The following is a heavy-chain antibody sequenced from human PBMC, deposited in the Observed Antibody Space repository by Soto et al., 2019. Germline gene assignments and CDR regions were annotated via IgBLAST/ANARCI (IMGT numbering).Heavy chain of an antibody. CDR1: GGSISSGYYY. J-gene: IGHJ4*02. Sequence: SETLSLTCTVSGGSISSGYYYWSWIRQPPGKGLEWLGYIYYSGSSYYNPSLKSRITISVDTSKNQFSLNLSSVTAADTAVYYCARDRERGYSSGYFAYWGQGTLVTSP. CDR3: ARDRERGYSSGYFAY. V-gene: IGHV4-30-4*01. D-gene: IGHD5-18*01. CDR2: IYYSGSS.